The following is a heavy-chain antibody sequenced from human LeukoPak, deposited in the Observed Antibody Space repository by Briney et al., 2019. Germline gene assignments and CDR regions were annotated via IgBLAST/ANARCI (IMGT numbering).Heavy chain of an antibody. Sequence: ASVKVSCKASGGTFSSYAISWVRQAPGQGLEWMGGIIPIFGTANYAQKFQGRVTITADKSTSTAYMELSSLRSEGTAVYYCAGGYGSGSYYLFYYFDYWGQGTLVTVSS. CDR1: GGTFSSYA. CDR3: AGGYGSGSYYLFYYFDY. CDR2: IIPIFGTA. V-gene: IGHV1-69*06. D-gene: IGHD3-10*01. J-gene: IGHJ4*02.